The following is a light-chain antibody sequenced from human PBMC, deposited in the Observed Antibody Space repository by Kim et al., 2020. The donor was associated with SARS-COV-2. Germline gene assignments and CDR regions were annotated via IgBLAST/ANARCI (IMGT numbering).Light chain of an antibody. J-gene: IGLJ2*01. CDR1: RGSIASNY. Sequence: GTTVTIPGPRSRGSIASNYVQWYQQRPGSAPTTVIYEDNQRHSGVPDRFSGSIDSSSNSASLTISGLKTEDEADYYCQSYDSSNVVFGGGTKLTVL. CDR3: QSYDSSNVV. CDR2: EDN. V-gene: IGLV6-57*03.